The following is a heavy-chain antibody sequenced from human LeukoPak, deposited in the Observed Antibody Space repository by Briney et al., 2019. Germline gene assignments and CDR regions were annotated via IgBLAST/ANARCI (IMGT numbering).Heavy chain of an antibody. CDR2: ISGSSSYI. CDR1: GFTFXSYS. J-gene: IGHJ4*02. V-gene: IGHV3-21*01. D-gene: IGHD3-22*01. Sequence: SXRLXCXASGFTFXSYSMNWVRQAPGXGLEWVSSISGSSSYIYYADSVKGRITISRDNAKNSLYLQMNSLRAEDTAVYYCARDQADNYYDSSGYYYGFDYWGQGTLVTVSS. CDR3: ARDQADNYYDSSGYYYGFDY.